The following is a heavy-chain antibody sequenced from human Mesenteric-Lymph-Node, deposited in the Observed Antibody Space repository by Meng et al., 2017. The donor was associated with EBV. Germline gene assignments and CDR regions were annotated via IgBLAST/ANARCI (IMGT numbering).Heavy chain of an antibody. CDR3: ARGSGAGGRDWFDP. J-gene: IGHJ5*02. CDR2: MNSNSGNT. V-gene: IGHV1-8*01. Sequence: VRVVQRGGEWNKPGASGNVSCKASEYTFNNHDIDWVRQATGQGLEWMGWMNSNSGNTGYAQKFQGRVTMTRDTSTSTAYMELSSLTSEDTAVYYCARGSGAGGRDWFDPWGQGTLVTVSS. CDR1: EYTFNNHD. D-gene: IGHD3-16*01.